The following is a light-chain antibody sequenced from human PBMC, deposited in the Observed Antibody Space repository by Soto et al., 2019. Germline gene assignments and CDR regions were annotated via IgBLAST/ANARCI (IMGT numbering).Light chain of an antibody. CDR2: WAS. V-gene: IGKV4-1*01. Sequence: DIVMTQSPDSLAVSLGERATINCKSSQSVLYSSNNKNYLAWYQQKPGQPPKLLIYWASTRESGVPDRFSGSGSGPDFTLTISSLQAEDVGVYYCQQYYSTPPYTFGQGTKLEIK. CDR3: QQYYSTPPYT. J-gene: IGKJ2*01. CDR1: QSVLYSSNNKNY.